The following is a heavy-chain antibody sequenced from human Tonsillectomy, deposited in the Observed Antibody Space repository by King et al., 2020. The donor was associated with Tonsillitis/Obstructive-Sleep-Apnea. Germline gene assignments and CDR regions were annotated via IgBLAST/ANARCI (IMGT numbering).Heavy chain of an antibody. CDR3: ARDVVDYGDDSLNAFDV. J-gene: IGHJ3*01. V-gene: IGHV1-18*04. CDR1: GYTFTTYG. Sequence: QLVQSGAEVKKPGASLMVSCKASGYTFTTYGISWVRQAPGQGLEWMGWISTYNGNTNYVQKFRDRVSMTTDTSTSTVYMELRTLRSDDTAVYYWARDVVDYGDDSLNAFDVWGQGTMVTVSS. CDR2: ISTYNGNT. D-gene: IGHD4-17*01.